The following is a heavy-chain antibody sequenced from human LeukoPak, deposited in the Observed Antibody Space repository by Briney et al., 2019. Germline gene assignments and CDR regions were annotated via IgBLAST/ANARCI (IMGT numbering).Heavy chain of an antibody. CDR1: GGTFSSYA. J-gene: IGHJ4*02. CDR2: IIPIFGTA. CDR3: ARWPNSGSYTLVY. Sequence: PVKVSCKASGGTFSSYAISWVRQAPGQGLEWMGGIIPIFGTANYAQKFQGRVTITADESTSTAYMELSSLRSEDTAVYYCARWPNSGSYTLVYWGQGTLVTVSS. V-gene: IGHV1-69*13. D-gene: IGHD1-26*01.